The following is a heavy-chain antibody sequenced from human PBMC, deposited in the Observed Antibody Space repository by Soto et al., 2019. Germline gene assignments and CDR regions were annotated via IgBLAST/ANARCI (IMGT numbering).Heavy chain of an antibody. J-gene: IGHJ4*02. Sequence: GGSLRLSCAASGFTFSSYAMSWVRQAPGKGLEWVSAISGSGGSTYYADSVKGRFTISRDDSKNTLYLQMNSLRAEDTAVYYCAKRRRAVGDTGPFDYWGQGTLVTVSS. CDR1: GFTFSSYA. CDR2: ISGSGGST. V-gene: IGHV3-23*01. D-gene: IGHD1-26*01. CDR3: AKRRRAVGDTGPFDY.